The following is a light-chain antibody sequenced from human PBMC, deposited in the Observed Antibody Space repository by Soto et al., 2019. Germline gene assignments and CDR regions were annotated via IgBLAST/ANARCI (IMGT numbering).Light chain of an antibody. V-gene: IGKV3-11*01. CDR1: QSVSNY. Sequence: EIVLTQSPATLSLSPGERATLSCRASQSVSNYLAWYQQKLGQAPRLLIYEASNRATGIPARFSGSGSGTDFTLTISSLQPDDFATYYCQQYNSHSPWTFGQGTKVDIK. CDR3: QQYNSHSPWT. CDR2: EAS. J-gene: IGKJ1*01.